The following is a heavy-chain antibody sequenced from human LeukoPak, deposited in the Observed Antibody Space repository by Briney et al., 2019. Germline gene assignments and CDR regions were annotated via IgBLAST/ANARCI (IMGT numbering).Heavy chain of an antibody. J-gene: IGHJ4*02. CDR2: IKQDGSEK. Sequence: GGSLRLSCAAPGFTYSLFWMSWVRQAPGKGLELVANIKQDGSEKYYVDSVKGRFTISRDNAERSLYLQMNSLRAEDTAVYYCARGFASGDYGADWGQGTLVTVSS. V-gene: IGHV3-7*01. D-gene: IGHD4-17*01. CDR1: GFTYSLFW. CDR3: ARGFASGDYGAD.